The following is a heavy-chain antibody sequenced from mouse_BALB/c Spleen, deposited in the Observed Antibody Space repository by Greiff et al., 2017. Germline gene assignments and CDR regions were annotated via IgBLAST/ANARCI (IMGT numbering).Heavy chain of an antibody. Sequence: VQLQQSGPELVKPGASVKIPCKASGYTFTDYNMDWVKQSHGKSLEWIGDINPNNGGTIYNQKFKGKATLTVDKSSSTAYMELRSLTSEDTAVYYCARGAIYYGPWFAYWGQGTLVTVSA. D-gene: IGHD2-1*01. CDR3: ARGAIYYGPWFAY. V-gene: IGHV1-18*01. CDR1: GYTFTDYN. J-gene: IGHJ3*01. CDR2: INPNNGGT.